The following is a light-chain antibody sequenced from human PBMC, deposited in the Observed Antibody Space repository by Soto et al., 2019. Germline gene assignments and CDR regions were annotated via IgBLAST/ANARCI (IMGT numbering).Light chain of an antibody. V-gene: IGKV3-11*01. CDR1: QSVSSY. J-gene: IGKJ4*01. Sequence: EIVLTQSPATLSLSPGERATLSCRASQSVSSYLAWYQQKPGQAPRLLIYDASNMATGIPARFSGSGSGTDFTLTIISLEPEDVAVYYCQHRSHWPPSRTFGGGTKVEIK. CDR2: DAS. CDR3: QHRSHWPPSRT.